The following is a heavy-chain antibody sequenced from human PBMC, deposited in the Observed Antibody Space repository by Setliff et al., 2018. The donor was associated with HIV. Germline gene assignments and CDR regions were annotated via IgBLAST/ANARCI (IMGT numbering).Heavy chain of an antibody. CDR1: GGSISSYY. D-gene: IGHD3-3*01. CDR3: ARSYYNFANGYYYYYYMDV. CDR2: IYTSGST. Sequence: SETLSLTCTVSGGSISSYYWSWIRQPPGKGLEWIGYIYTSGSTNYNPSLKSRVTISVDTSKNQFSLKLSSVTAADTAVYYCARSYYNFANGYYYYYYMDVWGKGTTVTVSS. J-gene: IGHJ6*03. V-gene: IGHV4-59*01.